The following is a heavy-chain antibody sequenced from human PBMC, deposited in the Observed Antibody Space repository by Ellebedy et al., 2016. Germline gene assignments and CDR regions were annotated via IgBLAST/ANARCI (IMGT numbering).Heavy chain of an antibody. D-gene: IGHD3-16*01. J-gene: IGHJ4*02. CDR1: GFTFSSYA. CDR3: AKEAITFGGVFDY. Sequence: GESLKISCVASGFTFSSYAMSWVRQAPGKGLEWVSSISGSGDYIYYADSVKGRFTISRDNSKNTLYLQMNSRRAEDTALYYCAKEAITFGGVFDYWGQGILVIVSS. CDR2: ISGSGDYI. V-gene: IGHV3-23*01.